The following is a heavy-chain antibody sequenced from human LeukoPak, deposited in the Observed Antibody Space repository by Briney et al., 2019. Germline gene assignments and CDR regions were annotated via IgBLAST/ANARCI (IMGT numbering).Heavy chain of an antibody. CDR2: ISGSGGST. J-gene: IGHJ4*02. CDR1: GFTFGSYA. V-gene: IGHV3-23*01. D-gene: IGHD3-10*01. Sequence: GGSLRLSCAASGFTFGSYAMSWVRQAPGKGLEWVSAISGSGGSTYYADSVKGRFTISRDNSKNTLYLQMNSLRAEDTAVYYCAKGSPNYYGSGSRGFDYWGQGTLVTVSS. CDR3: AKGSPNYYGSGSRGFDY.